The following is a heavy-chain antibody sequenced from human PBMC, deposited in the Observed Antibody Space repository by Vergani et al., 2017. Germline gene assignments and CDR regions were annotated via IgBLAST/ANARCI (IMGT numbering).Heavy chain of an antibody. CDR2: ISSSSSYI. J-gene: IGHJ4*02. Sequence: EVQLVESGGGLVKPGGSLRLSCAASGFTFSSYSMNWVRQAPGKGLEWVSSISSSSSYIYYADSVKGRFTISRDNAKNSLYLQMNSLCAEDTAVYYCARSRYCGGDCYRGLTYYFDYWGQGTLVTVSS. V-gene: IGHV3-21*01. D-gene: IGHD2-21*02. CDR3: ARSRYCGGDCYRGLTYYFDY. CDR1: GFTFSSYS.